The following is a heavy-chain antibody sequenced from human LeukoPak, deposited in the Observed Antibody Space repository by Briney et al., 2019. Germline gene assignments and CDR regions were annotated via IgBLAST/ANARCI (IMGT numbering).Heavy chain of an antibody. V-gene: IGHV4-59*01. CDR3: ARSVGAISGYLFGY. CDR1: GGSISSYY. CDR2: IYYSGST. J-gene: IGHJ4*02. Sequence: SETLSLTCTVSGGSISSYYWSWIRQPPGKGLEWIGYIYYSGSTNYNPSLKSRATISVDTSKNQFSLKLSSVTAADTAVYYCARSVGAISGYLFGYWGQGTLVTVSS. D-gene: IGHD1-26*01.